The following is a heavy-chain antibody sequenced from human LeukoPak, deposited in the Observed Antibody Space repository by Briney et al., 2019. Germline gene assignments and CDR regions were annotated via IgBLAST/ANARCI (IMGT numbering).Heavy chain of an antibody. CDR1: GGSFSGYY. CDR2: INHSGST. CDR3: ARRLRGSNWFDP. J-gene: IGHJ5*02. V-gene: IGHV4-34*01. Sequence: SETLSLTCAVYGGSFSGYYWSWIRQAPGKGLEWIGEINHSGSTNYNPSLKSRVTISVDTSKNQFSLKLSSVTAADTAVYYCARRLRGSNWFDPWGQGTLVTVSS.